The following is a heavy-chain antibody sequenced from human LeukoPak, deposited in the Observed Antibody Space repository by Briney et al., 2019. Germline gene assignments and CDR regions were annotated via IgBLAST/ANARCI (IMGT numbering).Heavy chain of an antibody. J-gene: IGHJ4*02. Sequence: GGSLRLSCAASGFTFSDYYMSWIRQAPGKGLEWDSYISSSGSTIYYADSVKGRFTISRDNAKNSLYLQMNSLRAEDTAVYYCARAPRGAYCGGACYRPSIFFDYSGQGTLVTVSS. CDR1: GFTFSDYY. V-gene: IGHV3-11*04. CDR2: ISSSGSTI. D-gene: IGHD2-21*01. CDR3: ARAPRGAYCGGACYRPSIFFDY.